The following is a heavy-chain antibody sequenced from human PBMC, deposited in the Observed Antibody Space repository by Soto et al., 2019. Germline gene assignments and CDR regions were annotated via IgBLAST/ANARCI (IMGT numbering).Heavy chain of an antibody. CDR1: GGSISSYY. V-gene: IGHV4-59*08. D-gene: IGHD3-22*01. Sequence: PSETLSLTCTVSGGSISSYYWSWIRQPPGKGLEWIGYIYYTGTTTYNPSFKSRLTISVDSSKNQFSLNLTSVSATDTAVYYCARLGGFYQSLDSWGQGTLDTVSS. CDR2: IYYTGTT. J-gene: IGHJ5*01. CDR3: ARLGGFYQSLDS.